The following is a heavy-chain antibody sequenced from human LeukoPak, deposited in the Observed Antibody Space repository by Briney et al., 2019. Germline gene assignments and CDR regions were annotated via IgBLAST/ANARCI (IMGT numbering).Heavy chain of an antibody. Sequence: SETLSLTCTVSGGSISSNTYYWSWIRQPAGKGLEWIGRIYTSESTEYNPSLKSRVTISVDTSKNQFSLKLSSVTAADTAVYFCAREDYYNSGGYYLDYWGQGTLVTVSS. CDR1: GGSISSNTYY. CDR3: AREDYYNSGGYYLDY. D-gene: IGHD3-22*01. CDR2: IYTSEST. J-gene: IGHJ4*02. V-gene: IGHV4-61*02.